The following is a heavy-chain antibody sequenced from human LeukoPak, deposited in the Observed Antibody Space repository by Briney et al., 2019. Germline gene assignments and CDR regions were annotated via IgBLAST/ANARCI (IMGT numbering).Heavy chain of an antibody. CDR3: ARGHYGDYDTYYYYYMDV. J-gene: IGHJ6*03. V-gene: IGHV1-18*01. D-gene: IGHD4-17*01. CDR2: ISAYNGNT. Sequence: ASVKVSCKASGYTFTSYGISWVRQAPGQGLEWMGWISAYNGNTNYAQKLQGRVTMTTDTSTSTAYMELRSLRSDDTAVYYCARGHYGDYDTYYYYYMDVWGKGTTVTISS. CDR1: GYTFTSYG.